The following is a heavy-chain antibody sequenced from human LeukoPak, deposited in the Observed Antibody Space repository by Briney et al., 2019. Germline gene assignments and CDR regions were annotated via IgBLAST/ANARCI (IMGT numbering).Heavy chain of an antibody. CDR1: GFTFGDHA. CDR3: SRGPIQLWVHNAMDV. J-gene: IGHJ6*02. Sequence: GGSLRLSCTTFGFTFGDHAMSWVRQAPGKGLEWVSFIRSKAYGGTTEYAASVKGRFTISRDDSKSIAYLQMNSLITDDTAVYYCSRGPIQLWVHNAMDVWGQGTTVTVSS. V-gene: IGHV3-49*04. CDR2: IRSKAYGGTT. D-gene: IGHD1-1*01.